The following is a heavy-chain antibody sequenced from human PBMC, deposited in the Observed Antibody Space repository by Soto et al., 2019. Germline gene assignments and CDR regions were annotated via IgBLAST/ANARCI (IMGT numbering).Heavy chain of an antibody. V-gene: IGHV3-7*01. Sequence: EVQLVESGGGLVQPGGSLRLSCAASGFSFSTYWMSWVRQAPGKGLEWVANIKQDGSEKYYVDSVKGRFTISRGNAKNSLYLQMNSLRGEDTAVYYCATRGYCSGGSCSQVVDYWGQGTLVIVSS. CDR3: ATRGYCSGGSCSQVVDY. J-gene: IGHJ4*02. CDR2: IKQDGSEK. D-gene: IGHD2-15*01. CDR1: GFSFSTYW.